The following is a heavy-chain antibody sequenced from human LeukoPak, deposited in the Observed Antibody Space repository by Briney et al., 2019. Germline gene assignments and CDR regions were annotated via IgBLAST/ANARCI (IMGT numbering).Heavy chain of an antibody. D-gene: IGHD4-17*01. Sequence: GGSLRLSCATSGFTFTSWGMHWVRQASGKGLEWVGRIRSKANSYATAYAASVKGRFTISRDDSKNTAYLQMNSLKTEDTAVYYCTIDSSYDYGDYGELNDAFDIWGQGTMVTVSS. V-gene: IGHV3-73*01. CDR3: TIDSSYDYGDYGELNDAFDI. CDR2: IRSKANSYAT. J-gene: IGHJ3*02. CDR1: GFTFTSWG.